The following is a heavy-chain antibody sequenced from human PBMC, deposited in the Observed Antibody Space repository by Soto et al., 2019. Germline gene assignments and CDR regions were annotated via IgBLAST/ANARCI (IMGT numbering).Heavy chain of an antibody. D-gene: IGHD6-6*01. J-gene: IGHJ5*02. CDR1: GGSISSGDYY. Sequence: SETLSLTCTVSGGSISSGDYYWSWIRQPPGKGLEWIGYIYYSGGTYYNPSLKSRVTISVDTSKNQFSLKLSSVTAADTAVYYCARSSSSSVWFDPWGQGTLVTVSS. V-gene: IGHV4-30-4*01. CDR3: ARSSSSSVWFDP. CDR2: IYYSGGT.